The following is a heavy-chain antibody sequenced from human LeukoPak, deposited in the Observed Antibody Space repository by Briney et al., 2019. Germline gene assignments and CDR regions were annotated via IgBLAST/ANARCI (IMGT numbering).Heavy chain of an antibody. D-gene: IGHD1-14*01. V-gene: IGHV3-23*01. CDR2: VSDSGYSA. CDR3: AKDLDRAYYYYGMDV. J-gene: IGHJ6*02. CDR1: GFTFSSYA. Sequence: QPGGSLRLSCIASGFTFSSYAMSWVRQAPGKGLGWVSAVSDSGYSAHYADSVKGRFTISRDNSKNTLYLQMNSLRAEDTAVYYCAKDLDRAYYYYGMDVWGQGTTVTVSS.